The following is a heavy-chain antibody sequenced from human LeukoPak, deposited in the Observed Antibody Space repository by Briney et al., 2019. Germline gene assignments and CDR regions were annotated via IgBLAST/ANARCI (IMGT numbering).Heavy chain of an antibody. Sequence: SETLSLTCTVSGYSISSGYRWGWIRQPPGKGREWIGSIYHSGSTYCNPSLRSRVTISVDTAKNHFSLKLSSVAAADTAVYYCARTPGTVTTRGYYYYYYMDVWGKGTTVTVSS. J-gene: IGHJ6*03. CDR2: IYHSGST. CDR1: GYSISSGYR. D-gene: IGHD4-17*01. CDR3: ARTPGTVTTRGYYYYYYMDV. V-gene: IGHV4-38-2*02.